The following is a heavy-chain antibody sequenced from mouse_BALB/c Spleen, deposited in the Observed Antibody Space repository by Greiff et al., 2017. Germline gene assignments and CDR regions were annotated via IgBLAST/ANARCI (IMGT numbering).Heavy chain of an antibody. Sequence: VMLVESGPGLVAPSQSLSITCTVSGFSLTSYGVHWVRQPPGKGLEWLGVIWAGGSTNYNSALMSRLSISKDNSKSQVFLKMNSLQTDDTAMYYCARDNGNYFYAMDYWGQGTSVTVAS. J-gene: IGHJ4*01. CDR3: ARDNGNYFYAMDY. CDR2: IWAGGST. CDR1: GFSLTSYG. D-gene: IGHD2-1*01. V-gene: IGHV2-9*02.